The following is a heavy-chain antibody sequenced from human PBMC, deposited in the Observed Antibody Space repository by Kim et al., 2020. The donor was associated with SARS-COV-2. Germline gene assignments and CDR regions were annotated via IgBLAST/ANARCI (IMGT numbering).Heavy chain of an antibody. D-gene: IGHD3-10*01. CDR3: ARDPPHYGSGSSIDY. V-gene: IGHV3-21*01. J-gene: IGHJ4*01. CDR2: ISSSSSYI. Sequence: GGSLRLSCAASGFTFSSNSMNWVRQAPGTGLEWVSSISSSSSYIYYADSVKGGFTISRDNAKNSLYLQMNSLRAEDTAVYYCARDPPHYGSGSSIDYWGQGSLVTGSS. CDR1: GFTFSSNS.